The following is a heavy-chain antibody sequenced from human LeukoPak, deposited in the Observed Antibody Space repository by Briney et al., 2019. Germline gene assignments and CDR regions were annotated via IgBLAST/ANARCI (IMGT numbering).Heavy chain of an antibody. CDR3: ASVDDLDAFAM. Sequence: SCKASGYIFTNYAINWVRQAPGKGLEWVAVISDDGSNKYYADPVKGRFTISRDNSKNTLYLQMNSLRAEDTAVYYCASVDDLDAFAMWGQGTMVIVFS. V-gene: IGHV3-30*04. J-gene: IGHJ3*02. D-gene: IGHD5-12*01. CDR2: ISDDGSNK. CDR1: GYIFTNYA.